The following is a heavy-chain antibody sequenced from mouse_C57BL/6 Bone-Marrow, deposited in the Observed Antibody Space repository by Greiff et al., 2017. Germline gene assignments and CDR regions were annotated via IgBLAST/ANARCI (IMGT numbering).Heavy chain of an antibody. CDR2: ISYDGSN. D-gene: IGHD2-5*01. CDR3: ARDSNYPYWYFDV. J-gene: IGHJ1*03. CDR1: GYSITSGYY. V-gene: IGHV3-6*01. Sequence: EVQLVESGPGLVKPSQSLSLTCSVTGYSITSGYYWNWIRQFPGNKLEWMGYISYDGSNNYNPSLKNRISITRDTSKNQFFLKLNSVTTEDTATYYCARDSNYPYWYFDVWGTGTTVTVSS.